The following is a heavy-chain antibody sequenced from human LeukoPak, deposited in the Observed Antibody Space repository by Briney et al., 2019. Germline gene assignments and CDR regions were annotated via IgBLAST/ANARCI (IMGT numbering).Heavy chain of an antibody. J-gene: IGHJ4*02. D-gene: IGHD5-24*01. V-gene: IGHV1-46*01. CDR2: INPSGGST. Sequence: ASVKVSCKASGYTFTSYYMHWVRQAPGQGLEWMGIINPSGGSTSYARKFQGRVTMTRDTSTSTVYMELSSLRSEDTAVYYCARVAGMATFLRYWGQGTLVTVSS. CDR1: GYTFTSYY. CDR3: ARVAGMATFLRY.